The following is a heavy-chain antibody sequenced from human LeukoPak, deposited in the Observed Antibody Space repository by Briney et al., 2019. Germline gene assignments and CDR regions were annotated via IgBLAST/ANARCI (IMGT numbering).Heavy chain of an antibody. CDR1: GGTFSSYA. D-gene: IGHD3-3*01. CDR2: IIPIFGTA. J-gene: IGHJ4*02. CDR3: ARSEITYYDFWSGYTGLSC. Sequence: SVKVPCKASGGTFSSYAISWVRQAPGQGLEWMGGIIPIFGTANYAQKFQGRVTITTDESTSTAYMELSSLRSEDTAVYYCARSEITYYDFWSGYTGLSCWGQGTLVTVSS. V-gene: IGHV1-69*05.